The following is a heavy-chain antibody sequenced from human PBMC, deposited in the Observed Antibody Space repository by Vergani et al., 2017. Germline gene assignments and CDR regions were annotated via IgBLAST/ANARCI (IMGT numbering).Heavy chain of an antibody. CDR2: IYWDDDK. V-gene: IGHV2-5*02. D-gene: IGHD3-9*01. CDR3: AHTVRRYFDWLSPFDY. J-gene: IGHJ4*02. Sequence: QITLKESGPTLVKPTQTLTLTCTFSGFSLSTSGVGVGWIRQPPGKALEWLALIYWDDDKRYSPSLKSRLTITKDTSKNQVVLTMINMDPVDTATYYCAHTVRRYFDWLSPFDYWGQGTLVTVSS. CDR1: GFSLSTSGVG.